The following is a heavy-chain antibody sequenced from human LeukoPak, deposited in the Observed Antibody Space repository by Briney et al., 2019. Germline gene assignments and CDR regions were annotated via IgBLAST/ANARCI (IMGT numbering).Heavy chain of an antibody. Sequence: NPGGSLRLSCAASGFTFSSYSMNWVRQAPGKWLEWVSSISSSSSYIYYADSVKGRFTVSRDNAKNSLYLQMNSLRAEDTAVYYCARPLRSSARSDYWGQGTLVTVSS. CDR2: ISSSSSYI. CDR1: GFTFSSYS. V-gene: IGHV3-21*01. D-gene: IGHD6-6*01. CDR3: ARPLRSSARSDY. J-gene: IGHJ4*02.